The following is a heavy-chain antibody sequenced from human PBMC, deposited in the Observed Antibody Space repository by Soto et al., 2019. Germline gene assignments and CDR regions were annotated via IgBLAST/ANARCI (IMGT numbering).Heavy chain of an antibody. CDR3: ARAIVLVPAALRYYYDGMDV. J-gene: IGHJ6*02. V-gene: IGHV1-69*12. CDR2: IIPIFGTA. Sequence: QVQLVQSGAEVKKPGSSVKVSCKASGGTFSSYAITWVRQAPGQGLEWMGGIIPIFGTANYAQKFQGRVTITADESTSTAYMELSSLRSEDTAVYYCARAIVLVPAALRYYYDGMDVWGQGTTVTVSS. CDR1: GGTFSSYA. D-gene: IGHD2-2*01.